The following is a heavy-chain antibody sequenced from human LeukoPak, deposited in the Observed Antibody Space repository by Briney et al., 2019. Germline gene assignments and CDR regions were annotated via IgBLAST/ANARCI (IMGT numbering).Heavy chain of an antibody. J-gene: IGHJ3*01. CDR2: ISSSSSYI. V-gene: IGHV3-21*01. CDR3: ARSTLIAPRGAFDF. CDR1: GFTFSTYS. D-gene: IGHD2-21*01. Sequence: GGSLRLSCAASGFTFSTYSMHWVRQAPGKGLEWVSSISSSSSYIYYTNSVKGRFTISRDNAKHLLFLQMNSLRAEDTAVYYCARSTLIAPRGAFDFWGQGTMVSVSS.